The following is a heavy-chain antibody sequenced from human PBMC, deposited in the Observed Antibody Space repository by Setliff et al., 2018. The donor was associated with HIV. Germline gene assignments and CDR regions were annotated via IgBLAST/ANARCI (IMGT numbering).Heavy chain of an antibody. V-gene: IGHV4-4*02. CDR1: GGSISSDNW. CDR2: IYHSEYT. D-gene: IGHD3-16*02. J-gene: IGHJ4*02. CDR3: ARGSPPYYDYVWGSYLLDY. Sequence: SETLSLTCAVSGGSISSDNWWTWVRQPPGKGLEWIGEIYHSEYTNYNPSLKSRVTISVDTSKNQFSLKLSSVTAADTAVYYCARGSPPYYDYVWGSYLLDYWGQGTLVTVSS.